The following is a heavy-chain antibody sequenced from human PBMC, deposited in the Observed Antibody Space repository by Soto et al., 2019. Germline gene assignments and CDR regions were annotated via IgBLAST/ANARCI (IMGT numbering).Heavy chain of an antibody. CDR1: GGSISSGGYY. CDR3: ARDSGYYDSSGYYPALDY. V-gene: IGHV4-31*03. J-gene: IGHJ4*02. Sequence: QVQLQESGPGLVKPSQTLSLTCTVSGGSISSGGYYWSWIRQHPGKGLEGIGYIYYSGSTYYNPSLKGRVTIAVDTCKNQGSLKLSSVTAADTAVYYCARDSGYYDSSGYYPALDYWGQGTLVTVSS. CDR2: IYYSGST. D-gene: IGHD3-22*01.